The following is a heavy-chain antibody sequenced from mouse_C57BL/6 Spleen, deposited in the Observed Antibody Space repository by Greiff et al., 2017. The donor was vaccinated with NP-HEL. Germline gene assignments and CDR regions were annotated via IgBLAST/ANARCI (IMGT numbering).Heavy chain of an antibody. CDR3: TRGGDYDY. CDR1: GYTFTDYE. Sequence: VQLQESGAELVRPGASVTLSCKASGYTFTDYEMHWVKQTPVHGLEWIGAIDPETGGTAYNQKFKGKAILTADKSSSTAYMELRSLTSEDSAVYYCTRGGDYDYWGQGTTLTVSS. CDR2: IDPETGGT. V-gene: IGHV1-15*01. D-gene: IGHD2-4*01. J-gene: IGHJ2*01.